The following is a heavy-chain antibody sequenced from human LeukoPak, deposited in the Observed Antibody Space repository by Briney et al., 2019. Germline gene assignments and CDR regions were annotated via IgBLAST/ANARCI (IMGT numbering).Heavy chain of an antibody. CDR3: ARRGYDSSGYYYAY. Sequence: PSETLSLTCDVSGGSISSSSYYWGWIRQPPGKGLEWIGSIYYSGSTYYNPSLKSRVTISVDTSKNQFSLKLSSVTAADTAVYYCARRGYDSSGYYYAYWGQGTLVTVSS. D-gene: IGHD3-22*01. J-gene: IGHJ4*02. CDR1: GGSISSSSYY. CDR2: IYYSGST. V-gene: IGHV4-39*01.